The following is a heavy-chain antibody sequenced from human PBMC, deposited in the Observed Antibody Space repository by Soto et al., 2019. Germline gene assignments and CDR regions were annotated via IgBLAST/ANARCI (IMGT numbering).Heavy chain of an antibody. J-gene: IGHJ6*02. Sequence: SLTCTVSGGSISSYYWSWIRQPPGKGLEWIGYIYYSGSTNYNPSLKSRVTISVDTSKNQFSLKLSSVTAADTAVYYCARDRNEDYYYYGMDVWGQGTTVTVSS. CDR1: GGSISSYY. CDR2: IYYSGST. V-gene: IGHV4-59*01. CDR3: ARDRNEDYYYYGMDV.